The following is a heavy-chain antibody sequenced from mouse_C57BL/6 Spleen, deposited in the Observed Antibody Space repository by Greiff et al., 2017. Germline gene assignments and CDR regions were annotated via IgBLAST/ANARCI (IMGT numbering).Heavy chain of an antibody. Sequence: QVQLKQSGAELVKPGASVKLSCKASGYTFTEYTIHWVKQRSGQGLEWIGWFYPGSGSIKYNEKFKDKATLTADKSSSTVYMELSRLTSEDSAVYFCARHERGDYYGSSDAMDYWGQGTSVTVSS. V-gene: IGHV1-62-2*01. CDR3: ARHERGDYYGSSDAMDY. D-gene: IGHD1-1*01. J-gene: IGHJ4*01. CDR1: GYTFTEYT. CDR2: FYPGSGSI.